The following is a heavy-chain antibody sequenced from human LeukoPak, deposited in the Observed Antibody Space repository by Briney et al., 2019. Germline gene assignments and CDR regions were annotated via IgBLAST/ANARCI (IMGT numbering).Heavy chain of an antibody. D-gene: IGHD3-22*01. CDR2: TNNDGSSR. V-gene: IGHV3-74*01. CDR3: ARDPDYDSSAWI. CDR1: GFTFSGHW. Sequence: GGSLRLSCAVSGFTFSGHWMFWVRQAPGKGLEWVSSTNNDGSSRGYTDSVKGRFTVSRDNAKNSLYLQMNSLRAEDTAVYYCARDPDYDSSAWIWGQGTMVTVSS. J-gene: IGHJ3*02.